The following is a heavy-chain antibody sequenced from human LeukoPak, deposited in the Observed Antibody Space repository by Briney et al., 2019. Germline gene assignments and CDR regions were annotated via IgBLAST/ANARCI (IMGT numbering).Heavy chain of an antibody. CDR3: ARDPLPYCSGGSCYSIYYYMDL. Sequence: SSVKVSCMDCGYTFTGYYMHWVRQAPGQGLDWMGWINPNSGGTNYAQKFQGRVTMTRDTSISTAYMELSRLRSDDTAVYYCARDPLPYCSGGSCYSIYYYMDLWGKGTTVTVSS. J-gene: IGHJ6*03. CDR2: INPNSGGT. V-gene: IGHV1-2*02. D-gene: IGHD2-15*01. CDR1: GYTFTGYY.